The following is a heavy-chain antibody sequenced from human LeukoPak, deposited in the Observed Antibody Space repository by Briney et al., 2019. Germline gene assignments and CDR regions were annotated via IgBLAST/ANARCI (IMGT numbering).Heavy chain of an antibody. CDR2: IYSGGST. CDR3: ARVLTYYYDSSGYYLDY. D-gene: IGHD3-22*01. J-gene: IGHJ4*02. CDR1: GFTVSSNY. V-gene: IGHV3-66*01. Sequence: GGSLRLSCAASGFTVSSNYMSWVRRAPGKGLEWVSVIYSGGSTYYADSVKGRFTISRDNSKNTLYLQMNSLRAEDTAVYYCARVLTYYYDSSGYYLDYWGQGTLVTVSS.